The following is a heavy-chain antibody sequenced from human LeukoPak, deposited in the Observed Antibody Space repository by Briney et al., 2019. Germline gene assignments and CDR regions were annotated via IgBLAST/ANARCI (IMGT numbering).Heavy chain of an antibody. CDR2: IYYSGRT. J-gene: IGHJ4*02. Sequence: SETLSLTCTVSGGSISRYYWSWIRQPPGKGLDWIGYIYYSGRTNYNPSLKSRVTISVDTSKNQFSLKLSSVTAADTAVYYCARHYDSGSYPLDFWGQGTLVTVSS. V-gene: IGHV4-59*08. CDR1: GGSISRYY. CDR3: ARHYDSGSYPLDF. D-gene: IGHD3-10*01.